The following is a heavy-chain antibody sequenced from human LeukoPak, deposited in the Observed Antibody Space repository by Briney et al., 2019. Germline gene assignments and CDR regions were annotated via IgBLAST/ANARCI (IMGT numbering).Heavy chain of an antibody. D-gene: IGHD6-6*01. CDR3: ARRMYGSSFDY. CDR1: GGSISSYY. CDR2: IYYSVST. J-gene: IGHJ4*02. V-gene: IGHV4-59*08. Sequence: PSETLSLTCTVSGGSISSYYWSWIRQPPGKGLEWIGYIYYSVSTNYNPSLKSRVTISVDTSKNQFSLRLTSVTAADTAVYYCARRMYGSSFDYWGQGTLVTVSS.